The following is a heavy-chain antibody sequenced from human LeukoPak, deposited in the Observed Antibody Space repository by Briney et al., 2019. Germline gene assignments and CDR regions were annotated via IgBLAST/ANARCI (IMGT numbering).Heavy chain of an antibody. Sequence: GGSLRLSCEASGFTFNNCVMTWVRQAPGKGLEWVSSISASAAMTYYADSVKGRFTVSRDNSNNRLYLQMSGLTAADTAVYYCAKDRSIGTYYTFDHWGQGTLVTVSS. V-gene: IGHV3-23*01. J-gene: IGHJ4*02. D-gene: IGHD1-26*01. CDR1: GFTFNNCV. CDR2: ISASAAMT. CDR3: AKDRSIGTYYTFDH.